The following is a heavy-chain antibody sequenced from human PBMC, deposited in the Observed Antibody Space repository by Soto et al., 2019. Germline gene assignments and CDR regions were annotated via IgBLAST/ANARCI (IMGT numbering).Heavy chain of an antibody. V-gene: IGHV1-18*01. J-gene: IGHJ6*02. Sequence: ASVKVSCKASGYTFTSYGISWVRQAPGQGLEWMGWISAYNGNTNYAQKFQGRATITRDTSASTAYMELSSLRSEDTAVYYCARGAGPVAGATYYYYGMDVWGQGTTVTVSS. CDR3: ARGAGPVAGATYYYYGMDV. D-gene: IGHD6-19*01. CDR1: GYTFTSYG. CDR2: ISAYNGNT.